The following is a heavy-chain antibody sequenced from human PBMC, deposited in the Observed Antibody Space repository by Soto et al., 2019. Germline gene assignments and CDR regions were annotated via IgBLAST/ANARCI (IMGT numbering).Heavy chain of an antibody. V-gene: IGHV4-31*03. J-gene: IGHJ4*02. CDR3: ASSDSGSYDY. Sequence: SETLSLTCTVSGGSISSGGYYWSWIRQHPGKGLEWIGYIYYSGSTYYNPSLKSRVTISVDTSKNQFSLKLSSVTVADTAVYYCASSDSGSYDYWGQGTLVTVSS. D-gene: IGHD1-26*01. CDR1: GGSISSGGYY. CDR2: IYYSGST.